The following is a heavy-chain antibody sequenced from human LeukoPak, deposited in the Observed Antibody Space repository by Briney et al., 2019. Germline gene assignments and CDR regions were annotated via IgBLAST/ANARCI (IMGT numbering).Heavy chain of an antibody. Sequence: LSITCTVSGGSISSGGYYWSWIRQHPGKGLEWIGYIYYSGSTYYNPSLKSRVTISVDTSKNQFSLKLSSVTAADTAVYYCASGGLYCRSTSCPFDYWGQGTLVTVSS. CDR1: GGSISSGGYY. CDR2: IYYSGST. V-gene: IGHV4-31*03. J-gene: IGHJ4*02. D-gene: IGHD2-2*01. CDR3: ASGGLYCRSTSCPFDY.